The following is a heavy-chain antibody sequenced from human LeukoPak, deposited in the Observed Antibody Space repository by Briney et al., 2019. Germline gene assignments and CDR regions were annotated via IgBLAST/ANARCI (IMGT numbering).Heavy chain of an antibody. CDR2: IYYSGST. CDR3: ARATDYGDFPRRAFHV. Sequence: SGPGLVKPSETLSLTCTVSGGSISSSSYYWGWIRQPPGKGLEWIGSIYYSGSTYYNPSLKSRVTISVDTSKNQFSLKLSSVTAADTAVYYCARATDYGDFPRRAFHVWGQGTMVTVSP. V-gene: IGHV4-39*01. CDR1: GGSISSSSYY. J-gene: IGHJ3*01. D-gene: IGHD4-17*01.